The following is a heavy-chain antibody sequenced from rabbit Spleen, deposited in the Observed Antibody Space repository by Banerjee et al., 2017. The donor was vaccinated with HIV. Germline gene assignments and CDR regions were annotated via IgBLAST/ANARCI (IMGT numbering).Heavy chain of an antibody. J-gene: IGHJ4*01. V-gene: IGHV1S40*01. CDR2: IYTGGSGGI. D-gene: IGHD4-1*01. CDR1: GFDLSNYYY. CDR3: ARDLAGVIGWNFNL. Sequence: QTLEESGGDLVKPGASLTLTCTASGFDLSNYYYIYWVRQAPGKGLEWIGCIYTGGSGGIYYASWARGRLTISKTSSTTVTLQMTSLTAADTATYFCARDLAGVIGWNFNLGGPGTLVTVS.